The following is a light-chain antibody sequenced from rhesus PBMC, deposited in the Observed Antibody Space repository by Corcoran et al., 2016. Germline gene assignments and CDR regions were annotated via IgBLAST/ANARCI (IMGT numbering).Light chain of an antibody. J-gene: IGKJ1*01. CDR1: ENVNNY. CDR3: QHGYGTPRT. CDR2: KAS. Sequence: DIQMTQSPSSLSASVGDRVTITCRASENVNNYLNWYQQKPGKAPKLLIYKASTLQSGVPSRFSGSGSGTDYTFTFTSLQPDDVATYYCQHGYGTPRTFGQGTKVEIK. V-gene: IGKV1-74*01.